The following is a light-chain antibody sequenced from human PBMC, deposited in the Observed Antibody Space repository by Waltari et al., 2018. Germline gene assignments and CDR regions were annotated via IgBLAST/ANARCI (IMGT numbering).Light chain of an antibody. CDR3: XSADSSGSXVG. CDR1: ALPKQY. J-gene: IGLJ2*01. V-gene: IGLV3-25*03. Sequence: SYELTXPPSXSVXPGQTARITCSGDALPKQYAYWYQQKPGQAPVLVIYKDSERPSGIPERXSXXSSGTTVTLTISGVQAEDESXYXCXSADSSGSXVGFGXGTKLTVL. CDR2: KDS.